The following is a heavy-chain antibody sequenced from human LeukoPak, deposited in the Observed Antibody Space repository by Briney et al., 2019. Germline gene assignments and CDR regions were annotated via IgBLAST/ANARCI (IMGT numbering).Heavy chain of an antibody. CDR3: ARDSPDGSGTYYNDSPDY. CDR2: ISAYNGNT. CDR1: GYTFISYG. Sequence: ASVTVSCKASGYTFISYGISWVRQAPGQGLEWMGWISAYNGNTNYRQKLQGRVTMTTDTSTNTAYMDLRSLRSDDTAIYYCARDSPDGSGTYYNDSPDYWGQGTLVTVSS. D-gene: IGHD3-10*01. J-gene: IGHJ4*02. V-gene: IGHV1-18*01.